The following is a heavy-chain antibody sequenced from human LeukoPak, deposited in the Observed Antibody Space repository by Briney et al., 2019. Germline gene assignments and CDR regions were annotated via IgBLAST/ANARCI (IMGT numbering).Heavy chain of an antibody. V-gene: IGHV3-48*04. CDR2: ISSSSSTI. Sequence: GGSLRLSCAASGFTFSSYNMNWVRQAPGKGLEWVSYISSSSSTIYYADSVKGRFTISRDNAKNSLYLQMNILRAEDTAVYYCARVGLVSIYWGQGTLVTVSS. D-gene: IGHD2-21*01. CDR1: GFTFSSYN. J-gene: IGHJ4*02. CDR3: ARVGLVSIY.